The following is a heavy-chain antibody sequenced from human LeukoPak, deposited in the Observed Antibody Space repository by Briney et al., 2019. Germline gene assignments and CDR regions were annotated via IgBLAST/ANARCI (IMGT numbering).Heavy chain of an antibody. CDR2: MNPNSGNT. J-gene: IGHJ4*02. V-gene: IGHV1-8*01. Sequence: ASVKVSCKASGYTFTSYDINWVRQATGQGLEWMGWMNPNSGNTGYAQKFQGRVTMTRNTSISTAYMELSSLRSEDTAVYYCATPGIAVAGTNYLGQGTLVTVSS. D-gene: IGHD6-19*01. CDR1: GYTFTSYD. CDR3: ATPGIAVAGTNY.